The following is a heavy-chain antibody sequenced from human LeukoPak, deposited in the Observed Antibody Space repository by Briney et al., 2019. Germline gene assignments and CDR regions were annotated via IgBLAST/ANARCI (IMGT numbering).Heavy chain of an antibody. J-gene: IGHJ3*01. Sequence: PGGSLRLSCAASGFTFRTYGMHWVRQAPGKGLERVTFIRYDGSDKFYADSVKGRFTISRDNSKNTLFLQMNSLRLADTAVYYCAKRADYYDSSRALYDAFDLWGQGTMVTVSS. CDR2: IRYDGSDK. CDR1: GFTFRTYG. CDR3: AKRADYYDSSRALYDAFDL. V-gene: IGHV3-30*02. D-gene: IGHD3-16*01.